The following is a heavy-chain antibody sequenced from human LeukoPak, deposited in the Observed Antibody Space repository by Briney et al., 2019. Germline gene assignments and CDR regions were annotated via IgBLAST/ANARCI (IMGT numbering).Heavy chain of an antibody. J-gene: IGHJ4*02. Sequence: GSLRLSCAASGFTFSSYAMSWVRQPPGKGLEWIGAIYYSGSTYYSPSLKSQVTISVDPSKNQFSLKLSSVTAADTAVYYCANHYGSGSYYGYWGQGTLVTVSS. D-gene: IGHD3-10*01. V-gene: IGHV4-59*04. CDR1: GFTFSSYA. CDR3: ANHYGSGSYYGY. CDR2: IYYSGST.